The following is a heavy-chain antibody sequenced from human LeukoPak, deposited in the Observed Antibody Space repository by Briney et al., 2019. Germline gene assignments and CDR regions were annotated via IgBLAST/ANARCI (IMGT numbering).Heavy chain of an antibody. CDR1: GGSISSSSYY. CDR3: ARDRQRWSSGYYYVARGPTRGAFDI. J-gene: IGHJ3*02. V-gene: IGHV4-39*02. Sequence: PSETLSLTCTVSGGSISSSSYYWGWIRQPPGKGLEWIGSIYYSGSTYYNPSLKSRVTISVDTSKNQFSLKLSSVTAADTAVYYCARDRQRWSSGYYYVARGPTRGAFDIWGQGTMVTVSS. CDR2: IYYSGST. D-gene: IGHD3-22*01.